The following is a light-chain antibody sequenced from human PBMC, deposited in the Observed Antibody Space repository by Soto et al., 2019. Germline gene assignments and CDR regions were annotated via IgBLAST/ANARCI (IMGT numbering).Light chain of an antibody. CDR2: AAS. Sequence: DIQMTQSPSSLSAFVGDRVTITCRAGQSISTYLNWYQQRPGKAPKLLIYAASTLQSGVPSRFSSSGSVADFPLTISSLQPKDFATYYCHQSYSAPWTFGQGTKVEIK. CDR1: QSISTY. CDR3: HQSYSAPWT. J-gene: IGKJ1*01. V-gene: IGKV1-39*01.